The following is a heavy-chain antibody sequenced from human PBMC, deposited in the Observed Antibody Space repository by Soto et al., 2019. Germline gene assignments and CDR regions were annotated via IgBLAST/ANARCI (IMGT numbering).Heavy chain of an antibody. Sequence: QVQLQESGPGLVKPSQTLSLTCTVSGGSINSANYYWNWIRQHPGKGLEWIGYISYSGTNSYNPSLKSRVTITVDTSNNHFSLKLRYVTAADTAVYYCARLSITATGGWFDPWGQGTLVTVSS. CDR1: GGSINSANYY. CDR3: ARLSITATGGWFDP. CDR2: ISYSGTN. V-gene: IGHV4-31*03. J-gene: IGHJ5*02. D-gene: IGHD6-13*01.